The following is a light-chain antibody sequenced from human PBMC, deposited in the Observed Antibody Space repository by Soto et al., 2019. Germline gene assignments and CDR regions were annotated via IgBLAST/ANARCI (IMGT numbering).Light chain of an antibody. CDR2: AAS. CDR1: QSISSY. Sequence: DIQMTQTPSSLSASVGDRVTITCRASQSISSYLNWYQQKPGKAPKLLIYAASSLQSGVPSRFSGSGSGTDFTLTISSLQPEDFATYYCQQSYSTPPTFGQGRLLEV. J-gene: IGKJ5*01. V-gene: IGKV1-39*01. CDR3: QQSYSTPPT.